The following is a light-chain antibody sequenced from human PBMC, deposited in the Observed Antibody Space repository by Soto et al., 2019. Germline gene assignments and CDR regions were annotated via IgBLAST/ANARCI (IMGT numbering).Light chain of an antibody. CDR3: QQYDNWPWT. CDR2: AAS. J-gene: IGKJ1*01. V-gene: IGKV3-15*01. Sequence: ETVMTQSPVTLSVSPGERVTLSCRASQSISRNLAWYQQKPGQAPSLLIFAASTRATGIPARFSGSGSGTDFTLTISSLQSEDFAVYSCQQYDNWPWTFGQGTKVEIK. CDR1: QSISRN.